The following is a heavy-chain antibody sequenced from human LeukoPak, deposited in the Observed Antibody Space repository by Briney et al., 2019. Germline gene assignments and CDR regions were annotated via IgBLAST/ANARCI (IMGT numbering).Heavy chain of an antibody. D-gene: IGHD3-22*01. Sequence: SETLSLTCTVSGGSITSSYWSWIRQPPGKALEWIGYIYHSGSTTYTPSLKRRVTISVDTLQNQISLRLRAVTAADTAMYYCARTYYHDSSGYYFDYWGQGTLVTVSS. CDR2: IYHSGST. CDR1: GGSITSSY. V-gene: IGHV4-59*01. J-gene: IGHJ4*02. CDR3: ARTYYHDSSGYYFDY.